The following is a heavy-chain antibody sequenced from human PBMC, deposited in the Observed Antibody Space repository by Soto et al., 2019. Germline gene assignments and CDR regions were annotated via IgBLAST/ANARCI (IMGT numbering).Heavy chain of an antibody. Sequence: QVQLVQSGAEVKKPGSSVKVSCKASGGTFSSYAISWVREAPGQGLEWLGVIIHIFGTATYAQKFQGTVTLPADESTTTAYMAMSSLRSEDRAVYYCASGYSYWSGTSCYSGGYYGMDVWGQGTTVTVSS. V-gene: IGHV1-69*01. CDR1: GGTFSSYA. CDR3: ASGYSYWSGTSCYSGGYYGMDV. D-gene: IGHD2-2*02. CDR2: IIHIFGTA. J-gene: IGHJ6*02.